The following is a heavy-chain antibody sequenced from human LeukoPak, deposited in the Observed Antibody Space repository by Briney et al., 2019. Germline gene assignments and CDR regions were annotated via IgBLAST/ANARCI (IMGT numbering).Heavy chain of an antibody. CDR2: MNPNSGNT. CDR3: ARGPVLRFLEWLHMGGTGIYYFDY. Sequence: GASVKVSCKASGGTSSSYAISWVRQAPGQGLEWMGWMNPNSGNTGYAQKFQGRVTMTRNTSISTAYMELSSLRSEDTAVYYCARGPVLRFLEWLHMGGTGIYYFDYWGQGTLVTVSS. D-gene: IGHD3-3*01. J-gene: IGHJ4*02. CDR1: GGTSSSYA. V-gene: IGHV1-8*02.